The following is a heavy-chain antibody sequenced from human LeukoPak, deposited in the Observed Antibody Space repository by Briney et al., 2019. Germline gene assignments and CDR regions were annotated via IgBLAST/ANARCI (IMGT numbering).Heavy chain of an antibody. D-gene: IGHD3-3*01. J-gene: IGHJ4*02. CDR2: INPSGGST. CDR1: GYTFTSYY. CDR3: ARDPKRIGPLITTRFDY. Sequence: GASVKVSCKASGYTFTSYYMHWVRQAPGQGLEWMGIINPSGGSTSYAQKFQGRVTMTRDTSTSTVYMELSSLRSEDTAVYYCARDPKRIGPLITTRFDYWGQGTLVTVSS. V-gene: IGHV1-46*01.